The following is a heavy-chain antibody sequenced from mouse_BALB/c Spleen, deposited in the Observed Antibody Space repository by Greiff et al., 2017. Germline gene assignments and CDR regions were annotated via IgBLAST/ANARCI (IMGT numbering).Heavy chain of an antibody. V-gene: IGHV2-6-7*01. J-gene: IGHJ3*01. D-gene: IGHD1-1*01. CDR2: IWGDGST. CDR1: GFSLTGYG. CDR3: ARDFYYGSS. Sequence: VMLVESGPGLVAPSQSLSITCTVSGFSLTGYGVTWVRQPPGKGLEWLGMIWGDGSTDYNSALKSRLSISKDNSKSQVFLKMNSLQTDDTARYYCARDFYYGSSWGQGTLVTVSA.